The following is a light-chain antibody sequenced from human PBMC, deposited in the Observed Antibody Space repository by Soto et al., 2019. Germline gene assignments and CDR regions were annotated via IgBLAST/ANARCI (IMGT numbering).Light chain of an antibody. CDR2: AAS. Sequence: DIQLTQSPSFLSASVGDRVTITCRASQGISSYLAWYQQKPGKAPKLLIYAASTLQSGVPSRFSGSGSGTEFTLTISSLQPEDFATYYFQQLNSRGFTFGPGTKVDIK. CDR1: QGISSY. V-gene: IGKV1-9*01. CDR3: QQLNSRGFT. J-gene: IGKJ3*01.